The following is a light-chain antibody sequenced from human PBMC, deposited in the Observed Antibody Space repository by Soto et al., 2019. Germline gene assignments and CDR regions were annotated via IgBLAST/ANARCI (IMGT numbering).Light chain of an antibody. CDR3: QEAYSFPVT. CDR2: TAS. V-gene: IGKV1D-12*01. Sequence: DIQMTQSPSSVSASVGDRFTITCRASQDISKWIAWYQQKPGRAPKVLXHTASTIQREVPSRFRVSGSGTDSTLTISSLQPEDFAPYYCQEAYSFPVTFGLGTRLEIK. J-gene: IGKJ5*01. CDR1: QDISKW.